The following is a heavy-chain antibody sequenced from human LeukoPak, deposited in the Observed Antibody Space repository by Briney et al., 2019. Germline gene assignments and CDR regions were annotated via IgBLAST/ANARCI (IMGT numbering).Heavy chain of an antibody. V-gene: IGHV1-2*02. CDR3: AREGLRLLEWSPNDAFDI. CDR1: GYTFREFG. CDR2: INPNSGGT. Sequence: ASVKVSCKVSGYTFREFGITWVRQAPGQGLEWMGWINPNSGGTNYAQKFQGRVTMTRDTPISTAYMELSRLRSDDTAVYYCAREGLRLLEWSPNDAFDIWGQGTMVTVSS. D-gene: IGHD3-3*01. J-gene: IGHJ3*02.